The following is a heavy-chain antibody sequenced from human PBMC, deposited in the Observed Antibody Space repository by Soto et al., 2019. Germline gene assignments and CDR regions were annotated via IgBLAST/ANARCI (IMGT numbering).Heavy chain of an antibody. D-gene: IGHD5-12*01. CDR3: AXDRGGYDRLYYYHGMDV. CDR1: GFTSSDYY. V-gene: IGHV3-11*06. CDR2: ISSSSGST. Sequence: PGGSLRLSCAASGFTSSDYYMSWIRQAPGKGLECISYISSSSGSTNYADSVKGRFTISRDNAKNSLHLQMSSLRAEDTAVYYCAXDRGGYDRLYYYHGMDVWGQGTTVTVSS. J-gene: IGHJ6*02.